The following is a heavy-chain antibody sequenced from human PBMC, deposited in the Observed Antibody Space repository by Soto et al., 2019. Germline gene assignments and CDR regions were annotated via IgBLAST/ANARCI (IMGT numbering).Heavy chain of an antibody. CDR1: VFTFSSYA. D-gene: IGHD4-17*01. CDR3: ARPYGGKIGDAPDL. Sequence: WWSLRLSCVASVFTFSSYAMSWFRQVPGKGLEWVSTISDAAGSAYYVDSVKGRFTISRDNSKKTLYLQMNSLRAEDSAVYYCARPYGGKIGDAPDLWGPGTMVTVSS. V-gene: IGHV3-23*01. CDR2: ISDAAGSA. J-gene: IGHJ3*01.